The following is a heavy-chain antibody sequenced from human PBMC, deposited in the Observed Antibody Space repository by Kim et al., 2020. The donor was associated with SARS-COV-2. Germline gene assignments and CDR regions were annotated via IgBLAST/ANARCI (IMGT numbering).Heavy chain of an antibody. CDR1: GFTFSSYA. Sequence: GGSLRLSCSASGFTFSSYAIHWVRQAPGKGLEYVSAINSHGNITYYADSVKGRFTISRDNSKNTLYLQMSSLRSEDTAVYYCNGGFHMWGQGTMVTVSS. V-gene: IGHV3-64D*09. J-gene: IGHJ3*02. CDR2: INSHGNIT. D-gene: IGHD3-16*01. CDR3: NGGFHM.